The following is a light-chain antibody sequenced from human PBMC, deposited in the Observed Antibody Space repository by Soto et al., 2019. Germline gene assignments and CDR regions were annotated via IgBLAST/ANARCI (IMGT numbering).Light chain of an antibody. V-gene: IGLV2-23*01. CDR3: YSYAGGTTLYV. Sequence: QSALTQPASVSGSPGQSITISCTGASSDVGSYDLVSWSQQHPGRAPKLLIYEGTKRPSGVSDRFSGFKSGNTASLTISGLQAEDEADYYCYSYAGGTTLYVFGTGTKLTVL. CDR1: SSDVGSYDL. CDR2: EGT. J-gene: IGLJ1*01.